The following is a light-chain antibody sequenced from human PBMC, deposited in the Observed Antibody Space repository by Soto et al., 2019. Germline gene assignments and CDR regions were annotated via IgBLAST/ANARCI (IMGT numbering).Light chain of an antibody. CDR3: QQYKAYPYP. CDR1: QSIDTW. V-gene: IGKV1-5*03. CDR2: KAS. Sequence: DIEMTQYPSTLSSSVGDTVTITCRASQSIDTWLAWHQQKPGRAPKLLISKASILEGGVPSRFSGSGSGTEFTLTISGLQPDDFATYYCQQYKAYPYPVAQVTKVDI. J-gene: IGKJ2*01.